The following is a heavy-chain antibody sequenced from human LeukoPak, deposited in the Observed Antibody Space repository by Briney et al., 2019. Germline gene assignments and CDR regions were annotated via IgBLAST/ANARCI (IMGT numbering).Heavy chain of an antibody. V-gene: IGHV1-2*02. D-gene: IGHD1-26*01. CDR2: INPNSGGT. Sequence: ASVKVSCKTSGYTFTGYYMHWVRQAPGQGLEWMGWINPNSGGTNYAQKFQGRVIMTRDTSISAAYMELSRLRSDDTAVYYCARDWEWELLGGFDPWGQGTLVTVSS. CDR1: GYTFTGYY. CDR3: ARDWEWELLGGFDP. J-gene: IGHJ5*02.